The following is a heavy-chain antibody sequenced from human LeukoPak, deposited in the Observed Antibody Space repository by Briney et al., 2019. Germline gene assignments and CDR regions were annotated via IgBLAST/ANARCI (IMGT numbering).Heavy chain of an antibody. J-gene: IGHJ4*02. CDR1: GGTFSSYA. CDR3: ARGSCSSTSCFWWYFDY. V-gene: IGHV1-69*04. CDR2: IIPILGIA. Sequence: ASVKVSCKASGGTFSSYAISWVRQAPGQGLEWMGRIIPILGIANYAQKFQGRVTITADKSTSTAYMELSSLSSEDTAVYYCARGSCSSTSCFWWYFDYWGQGTLVTVSS. D-gene: IGHD2-2*01.